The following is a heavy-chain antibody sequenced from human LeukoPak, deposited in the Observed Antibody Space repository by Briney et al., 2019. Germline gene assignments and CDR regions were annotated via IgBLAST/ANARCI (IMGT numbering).Heavy chain of an antibody. Sequence: ASVKVSCKASGYTFTGYYMHWVRQAPGQGLEWMGWINPNSGGTKSAQKFQGRVTMTRDTSISTAYMELSRLRSDDTAVYYCARDPSITMVRGARDYWGQGTLVTVSS. J-gene: IGHJ4*02. CDR3: ARDPSITMVRGARDY. D-gene: IGHD3-10*01. V-gene: IGHV1-2*02. CDR1: GYTFTGYY. CDR2: INPNSGGT.